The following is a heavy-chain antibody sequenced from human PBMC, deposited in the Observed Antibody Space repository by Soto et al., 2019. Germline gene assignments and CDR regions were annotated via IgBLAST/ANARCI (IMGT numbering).Heavy chain of an antibody. D-gene: IGHD6-19*01. Sequence: QLQLQESGPGLVKPSETLSLTCTVSGGSISSSSYYWGWIRQPPGKGLEWIGSIYYSGSTYYNPSFKSRVTMSVDTSKNQFSLKLSSVTAADTAVYYCARHVAGYSSGLDYWGQGTLVTVSS. CDR3: ARHVAGYSSGLDY. CDR1: GGSISSSSYY. J-gene: IGHJ4*02. V-gene: IGHV4-39*01. CDR2: IYYSGST.